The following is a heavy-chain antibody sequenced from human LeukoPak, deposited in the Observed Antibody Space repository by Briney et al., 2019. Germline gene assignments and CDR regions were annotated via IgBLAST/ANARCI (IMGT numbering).Heavy chain of an antibody. CDR1: GFTFSSYS. V-gene: IGHV3-21*01. J-gene: IGHJ5*02. CDR2: ISSSSSYI. CDR3: ARDKGYYGSGSYPPNWFDP. Sequence: GGSLRLSCAAPGFTFSSYSMNWVRQAPGKGLEWVSSISSSSSYIYYADSVKGRFTISRDNAKNSLYLQMNSLRAKDTAVYYCARDKGYYGSGSYPPNWFDPWGQGTLVTVSS. D-gene: IGHD3-10*01.